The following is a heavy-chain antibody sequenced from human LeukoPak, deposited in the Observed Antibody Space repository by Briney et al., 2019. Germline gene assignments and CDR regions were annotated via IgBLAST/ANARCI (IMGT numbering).Heavy chain of an antibody. CDR3: ARARSTAMVRRKNYFDY. D-gene: IGHD5-18*01. J-gene: IGHJ4*02. Sequence: SETLSLTCAVYGGSFSGYYWSWIRQPPRKGLERIWEIYHSGSTNYNPSLKSRVTISLDTSKNQFSLNLSSVTAAATAVYYCARARSTAMVRRKNYFDYGGQVTLVTVSS. CDR2: IYHSGST. V-gene: IGHV4-34*01. CDR1: GGSFSGYY.